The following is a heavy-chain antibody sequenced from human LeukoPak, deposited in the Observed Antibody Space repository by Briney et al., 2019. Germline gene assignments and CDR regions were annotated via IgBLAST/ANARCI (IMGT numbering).Heavy chain of an antibody. CDR2: IYYSGST. Sequence: SETLSLTCTVSGGSISSYYWSWIRQPPGKGLEWIGYIYYSGSTNYNPSLKSRVTISVDTSKNQFSLKLSSVTAADTAVYYCARAPVSTAYLHYYSMDVWGKGTMVTISS. CDR3: ARAPVSTAYLHYYSMDV. D-gene: IGHD3-16*01. J-gene: IGHJ6*03. V-gene: IGHV4-59*01. CDR1: GGSISSYY.